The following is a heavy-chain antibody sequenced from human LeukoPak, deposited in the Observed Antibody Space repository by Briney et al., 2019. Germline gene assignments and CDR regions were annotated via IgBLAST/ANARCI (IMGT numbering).Heavy chain of an antibody. J-gene: IGHJ4*02. D-gene: IGHD1-26*01. CDR1: GGSINNYC. CDR3: ARDPFRSSFDS. V-gene: IGHV4-4*07. CDR2: IYTTGAT. Sequence: SETLSLTCTVSGGSINNYCWNWIRQLAGKGLEWIGRIYTTGATNYNPSLNSRVTMTVDTSKTQFSLKLSSVTAADTAVYYCARDPFRSSFDSWGQGTLVTISS.